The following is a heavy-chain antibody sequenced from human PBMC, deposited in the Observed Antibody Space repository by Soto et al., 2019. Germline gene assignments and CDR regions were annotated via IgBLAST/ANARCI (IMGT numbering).Heavy chain of an antibody. CDR1: GYSFTSYW. V-gene: IGHV5-10-1*01. D-gene: IGHD2-2*01. CDR2: IDPSDSYT. J-gene: IGHJ6*02. CDR3: ARQRTYDCSSTSCYAGSYYYGMDV. Sequence: PGESLKISCKGSGYSFTSYWISWVRQMPGKGLEWMGRIDPSDSYTNYSPSFQGHVTISADKSISTAYLQWSSLKASDTAMYYCARQRTYDCSSTSCYAGSYYYGMDVWGQGTTVTVSS.